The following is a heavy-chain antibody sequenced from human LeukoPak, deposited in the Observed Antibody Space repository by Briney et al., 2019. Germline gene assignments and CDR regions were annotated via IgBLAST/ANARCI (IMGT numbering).Heavy chain of an antibody. D-gene: IGHD3-22*01. CDR3: ARDSQWLDY. Sequence: GGSLRLSCAASGFTVSSYWMSWVRPAPREGLEWVANIKQDGSEKYYVDSVKGRFTISRDNAKNSLYLQMNSLRAEDTAVYYCARDSQWLDYWGQGTLVTVSS. CDR2: IKQDGSEK. CDR1: GFTVSSYW. J-gene: IGHJ4*02. V-gene: IGHV3-7*01.